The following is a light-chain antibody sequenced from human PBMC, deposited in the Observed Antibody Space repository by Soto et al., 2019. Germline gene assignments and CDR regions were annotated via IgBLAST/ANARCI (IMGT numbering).Light chain of an antibody. CDR1: QTLSNSF. CDR2: DTS. V-gene: IGKV3-20*01. CDR3: QQYGTSEII. J-gene: IGKJ5*01. Sequence: EIVLRHSPGTLALSPCEGATLSSSASQTLSNSFIAWYQQKPGQAPRLLIYDTSSRATGVPDRYSASGSGTDFTLTISRLEPGDFAVFFCQQYGTSEIIFGQGTRLEIK.